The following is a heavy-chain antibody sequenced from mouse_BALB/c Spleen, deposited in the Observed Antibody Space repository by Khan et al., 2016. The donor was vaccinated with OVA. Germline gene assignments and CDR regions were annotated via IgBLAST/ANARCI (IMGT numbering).Heavy chain of an antibody. CDR1: GFTFSTYA. V-gene: IGHV5-9-3*01. CDR3: ARSHYGDFAY. CDR2: ISSDGDYT. Sequence: VQLKESGGGLVKPGGSLKLSCAASGFTFSTYAMSWVRQTPEKRLEWVATISSDGDYTYFPDNVTGRFTISRDNAKNTLCLQMTSLRSEDTAMAYCARSHYGDFAYWGQGTLVTVSA. D-gene: IGHD2-13*01. J-gene: IGHJ3*01.